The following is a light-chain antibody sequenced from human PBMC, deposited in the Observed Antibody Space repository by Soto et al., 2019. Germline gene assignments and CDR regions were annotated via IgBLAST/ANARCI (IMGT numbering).Light chain of an antibody. Sequence: QSVLTQPASVSGSPGQSITISCTGTSSDVGGYNHVSWYQQHPGKAPKLMIYEVSNRPSGVSNRFSGSKSGNTASLTISGLQAEDEADYYCSSYTSSSTLGVFGTGTKVTVL. CDR2: EVS. CDR3: SSYTSSSTLGV. CDR1: SSDVGGYNH. J-gene: IGLJ1*01. V-gene: IGLV2-14*01.